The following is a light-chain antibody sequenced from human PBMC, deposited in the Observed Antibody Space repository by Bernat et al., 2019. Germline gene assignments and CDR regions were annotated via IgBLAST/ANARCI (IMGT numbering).Light chain of an antibody. V-gene: IGKV1-8*01. CDR3: QQRSSLFT. Sequence: AIRMTQSPSSFSASTGDRVTITCRASQGISSYLAWYQQKPGKAPKLLIYAASTLQSGVPSRFSGSGSGTDFTLTISSLEPEDFAVYYCQQRSSLFTFGPGTKVDIK. CDR1: QGISSY. CDR2: AAS. J-gene: IGKJ3*01.